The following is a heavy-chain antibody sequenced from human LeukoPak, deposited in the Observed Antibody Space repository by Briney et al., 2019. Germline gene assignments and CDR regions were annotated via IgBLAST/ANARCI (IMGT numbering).Heavy chain of an antibody. CDR2: INSDGSST. V-gene: IGHV3-74*01. Sequence: GGSLRLSCAASGFTFSSYWMHWVRQAPGKGLVWVSLINSDGSSTSYADSVKGRFTISRDNAKNTLYLQMNSLRAEDTAVYYCASLLIPDYWGQGTLVTVSS. CDR3: ASLLIPDY. CDR1: GFTFSSYW. D-gene: IGHD2-15*01. J-gene: IGHJ4*02.